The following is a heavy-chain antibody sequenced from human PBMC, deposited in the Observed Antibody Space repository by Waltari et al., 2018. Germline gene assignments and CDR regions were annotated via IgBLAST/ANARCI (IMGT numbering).Heavy chain of an antibody. CDR3: ARGGGGDWEWFDP. Sequence: QVQLQESGPSLLKHSETLSLICTVSGGSISGFYWSWVRQPPVKGLDWIGYIYYTGSTNFNPSLKSRVTMSVDTSKNQFSLKLSSVTAADTAFYYCARGGGGDWEWFDPWGQGTLVTVSS. CDR1: GGSISGFY. CDR2: IYYTGST. J-gene: IGHJ5*02. V-gene: IGHV4-59*01. D-gene: IGHD2-21*02.